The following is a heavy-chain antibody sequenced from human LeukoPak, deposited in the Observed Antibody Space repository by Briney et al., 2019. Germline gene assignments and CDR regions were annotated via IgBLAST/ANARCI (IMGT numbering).Heavy chain of an antibody. D-gene: IGHD3-9*01. CDR1: GFTVSSNY. V-gene: IGHV3-66*04. J-gene: IGHJ6*03. CDR3: ARHLRYFDWLPSIDMDV. CDR2: IYSGGST. Sequence: PGGSLRLSCAASGFTVSSNYMSWVRQAPGKGLEWVSIIYSGGSTFYADSVKGRFTISRDNSKNTLYLQMNSLRAEDTAVYYCARHLRYFDWLPSIDMDVWGKGTTVTVSS.